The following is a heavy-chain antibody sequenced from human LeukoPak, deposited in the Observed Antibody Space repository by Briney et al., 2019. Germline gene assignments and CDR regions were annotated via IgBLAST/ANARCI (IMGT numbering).Heavy chain of an antibody. CDR1: GFTFSSYA. CDR2: MSYDGSNK. CDR3: ARSVSVLWFGDEWSFDY. J-gene: IGHJ4*02. V-gene: IGHV3-30-3*01. Sequence: GRSLRLSCAASGFTFSSYAMHWVRQAPGKGLEWVAVMSYDGSNKYYADSVKGRFTTSRDNSKNTLYLQMNSLRAEDTAVYYCARSVSVLWFGDEWSFDYWGQGTLVTVSS. D-gene: IGHD3-10*01.